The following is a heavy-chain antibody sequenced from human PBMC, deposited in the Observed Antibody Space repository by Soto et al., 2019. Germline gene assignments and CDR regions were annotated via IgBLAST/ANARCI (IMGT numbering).Heavy chain of an antibody. CDR3: ASGGLTDYLAY. CDR2: IWYDGSNK. D-gene: IGHD3-16*01. CDR1: GFTFSSYG. Sequence: QVQLVESGGGVVQPGRSLRLSCAASGFTFSSYGMHWVRQAPGKGLEWVAVIWYDGSNKYYADSVKGRFTISRDNSKSTRNVQVSSLRAEDSAVDYCASGGLTDYLAYWGQGPLVTVSS. J-gene: IGHJ4*02. V-gene: IGHV3-33*01.